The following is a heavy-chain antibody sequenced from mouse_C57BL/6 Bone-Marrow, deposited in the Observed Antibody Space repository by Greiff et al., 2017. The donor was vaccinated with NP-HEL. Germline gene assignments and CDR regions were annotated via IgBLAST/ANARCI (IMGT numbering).Heavy chain of an antibody. J-gene: IGHJ3*01. CDR2: IDPETGGT. CDR3: TSPYYYGSSYAY. Sequence: VQLQESGAELARPGASVKLSCKASGYTFTDYEMHWVKQTPVHGLEWIGAIDPETGGTASNQKFKGKAILTADNSSSTAYRELRSLTSGDSAVYYCTSPYYYGSSYAYWGQGTLVTVSA. D-gene: IGHD1-1*01. V-gene: IGHV1-15*01. CDR1: GYTFTDYE.